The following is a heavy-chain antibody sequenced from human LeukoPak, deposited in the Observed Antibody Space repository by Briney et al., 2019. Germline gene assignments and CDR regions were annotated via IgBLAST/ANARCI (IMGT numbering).Heavy chain of an antibody. Sequence: ASVKVSCKASGYTFTSYDINWVRQATGQGLEWMGWMNPNNGNTDYAQKFQGRVTLTRNTSISTAYMELSSLRSEDTAVYYCARQKGTGRYDAFDIWGQGTMVTVSS. CDR1: GYTFTSYD. V-gene: IGHV1-8*01. J-gene: IGHJ3*02. CDR3: ARQKGTGRYDAFDI. CDR2: MNPNNGNT. D-gene: IGHD7-27*01.